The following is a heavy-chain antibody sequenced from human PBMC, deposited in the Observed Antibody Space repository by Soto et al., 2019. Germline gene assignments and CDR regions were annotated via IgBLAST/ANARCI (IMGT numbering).Heavy chain of an antibody. J-gene: IGHJ4*02. CDR3: ARVKWLVFSVESYDY. Sequence: EVQLVESGGGLVQPGGSLRLSCAASGFTFSSYSMNWVRQAPGKGLEWVSYISSSSSTIYYADSVKGRFTISRDNAKNSLYLQMNSMRAEDTAVYYCARVKWLVFSVESYDYWGQGTLVTVSS. CDR2: ISSSSSTI. CDR1: GFTFSSYS. V-gene: IGHV3-48*01. D-gene: IGHD6-19*01.